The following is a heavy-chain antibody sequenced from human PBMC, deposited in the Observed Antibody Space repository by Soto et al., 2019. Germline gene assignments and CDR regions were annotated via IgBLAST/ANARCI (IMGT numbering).Heavy chain of an antibody. V-gene: IGHV3-30*18. Sequence: QVQLVESGGGVVQPGGALGIFCSVVGFNFRDFGLAWGRPAPSKGLEWVAVISPDGINKYYPDSLRGRFTISRDNSKNTLYLQMSSLRGEDTAVYYCVKPSGWYPDYWGQGTHVTVSS. J-gene: IGHJ4*02. CDR1: GFNFRDFG. CDR3: VKPSGWYPDY. D-gene: IGHD6-19*01. CDR2: ISPDGINK.